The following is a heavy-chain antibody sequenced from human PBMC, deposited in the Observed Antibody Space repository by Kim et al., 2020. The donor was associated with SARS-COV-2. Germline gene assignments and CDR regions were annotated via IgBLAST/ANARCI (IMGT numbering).Heavy chain of an antibody. CDR1: GFTFSDYY. CDR3: ARLLFVDLYCYYGMDV. D-gene: IGHD5-12*01. CDR2: ISSSGSTI. Sequence: GGSLRLSCAASGFTFSDYYMSWIRQAPGKGLEWVSYISSSGSTIYYADSVKGRFTISRDNAKNSLYLQMNSLRAEDTAVYYCARLLFVDLYCYYGMDVWGHGTTGTVSS. V-gene: IGHV3-11*01. J-gene: IGHJ6*01.